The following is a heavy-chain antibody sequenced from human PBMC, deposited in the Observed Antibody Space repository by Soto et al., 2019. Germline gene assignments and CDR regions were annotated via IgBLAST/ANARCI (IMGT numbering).Heavy chain of an antibody. CDR2: IKQDGSEK. CDR1: GFTFSSYW. V-gene: IGHV3-7*01. D-gene: IGHD6-13*01. Sequence: GGSLRLSCAASGFTFSSYWMSWVRQAPGKGLEWVANIKQDGSEKYYVDSVKGRFTISRDNAKNSLYLQMNSLRAEDTALYYCAREIAAAGRTLDIWGQGTMVTVSS. CDR3: AREIAAAGRTLDI. J-gene: IGHJ3*02.